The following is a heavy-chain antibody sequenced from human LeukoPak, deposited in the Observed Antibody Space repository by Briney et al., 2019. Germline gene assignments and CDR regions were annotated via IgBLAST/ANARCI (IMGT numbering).Heavy chain of an antibody. Sequence: PGGSMSLSRVVSRPTLSMIAMSWVSQAPGKGLEWVSTNRSNGGSTYYADSGKDRFTNSRDNSKNTVYLQMNSVRAEDTALYCCAKATPSTAALESWGQGTLLAVCS. CDR3: AKATPSTAALES. CDR2: NRSNGGST. CDR1: RPTLSMIA. V-gene: IGHV3-23*01. J-gene: IGHJ5*02. D-gene: IGHD2-2*01.